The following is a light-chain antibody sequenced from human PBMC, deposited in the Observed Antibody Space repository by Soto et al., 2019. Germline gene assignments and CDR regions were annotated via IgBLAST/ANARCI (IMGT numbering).Light chain of an antibody. V-gene: IGKV1-39*01. CDR2: SAS. CDR1: QSIRTY. CDR3: QQSYSTLRT. J-gene: IGKJ1*01. Sequence: SQLTPSPSSLAASVGDRVTITCRACQSIRTYLNWYQQKPGKSPKLLIYSASNLESGVPSRFSGSGSETDFTLTISGLQSEDFAGYYCQQSYSTLRTFGQGTKVDIK.